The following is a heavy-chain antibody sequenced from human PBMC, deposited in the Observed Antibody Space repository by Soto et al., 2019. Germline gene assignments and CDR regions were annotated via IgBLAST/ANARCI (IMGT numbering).Heavy chain of an antibody. V-gene: IGHV3-74*01. CDR2: IYNDGTYS. J-gene: IGHJ4*02. D-gene: IGHD3-10*01. CDR1: GFIFKMYW. Sequence: TVGSLRLSCAASGFIFKMYWMHWVRQSPGKGLVWISRIYNDGTYSDYADSVRGRFTISRDNVNDTLYLQMNNLRAEDSGLYYCTRGPRPISTGTGAYWGQGTQVTVSS. CDR3: TRGPRPISTGTGAY.